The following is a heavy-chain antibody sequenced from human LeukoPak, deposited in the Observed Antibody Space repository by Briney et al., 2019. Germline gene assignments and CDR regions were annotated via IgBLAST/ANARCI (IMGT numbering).Heavy chain of an antibody. CDR3: AKGDTAMGDFDY. J-gene: IGHJ4*02. CDR2: IRCDGSNK. Sequence: PGGSLRLSCAASGFTFSSYGMHWVRQAPGKGLEGVAFIRCDGSNKYYADSVKGRFTISRDNSKNTQYLQMNSLRAEDTAVYYCAKGDTAMGDFDYWGQGTPVTTSS. V-gene: IGHV3-30*02. CDR1: GFTFSSYG. D-gene: IGHD5-18*01.